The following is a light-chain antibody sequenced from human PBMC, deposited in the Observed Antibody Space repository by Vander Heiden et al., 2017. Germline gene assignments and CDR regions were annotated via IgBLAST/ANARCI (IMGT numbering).Light chain of an antibody. CDR2: LNSDGSH. CDR1: SGHSSYA. V-gene: IGLV4-69*01. CDR3: QTWGTGIHV. J-gene: IGLJ1*01. Sequence: QLVLIQSPSASASLGASVKLTCTLSSGHSSYAIAWHQQQPEKGPRYLMKLNSDGSHSKGDGIPDRFSGSSSGAERYLTISSLQSEDEADYYCQTWGTGIHVFGTGTKVTVL.